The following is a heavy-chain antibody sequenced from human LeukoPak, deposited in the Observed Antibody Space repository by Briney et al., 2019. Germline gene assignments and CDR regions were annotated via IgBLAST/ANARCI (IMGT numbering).Heavy chain of an antibody. D-gene: IGHD3-10*01. Sequence: SGPTLVNPTQTLTLTCTLSGFSLSASGVGVGWIRQPPGKALEWHALIYWNDDKRYSPSLKSRLTITKDTSKNQVVLTMTNMNPVDTATYYCAHEGGSERDPWRSYYYYGMDVWGQGTTVTVSS. V-gene: IGHV2-5*01. CDR1: GFSLSASGVG. CDR3: AHEGGSERDPWRSYYYYGMDV. J-gene: IGHJ6*02. CDR2: IYWNDDK.